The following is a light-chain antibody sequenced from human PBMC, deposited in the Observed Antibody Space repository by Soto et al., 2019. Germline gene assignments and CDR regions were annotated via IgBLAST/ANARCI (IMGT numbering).Light chain of an antibody. V-gene: IGKV3-15*01. CDR1: QSVSNN. Sequence: EIVLTQSPGTLSLSPGERATLSCRASQSVSNNYLAWYQQKPGQTPRLLISDVSTRATGIPARFNGSGSGTEFTLAISSLQFEDFAVYYCHQYNTWPLTFGGGTKVDIK. CDR3: HQYNTWPLT. J-gene: IGKJ4*01. CDR2: DVS.